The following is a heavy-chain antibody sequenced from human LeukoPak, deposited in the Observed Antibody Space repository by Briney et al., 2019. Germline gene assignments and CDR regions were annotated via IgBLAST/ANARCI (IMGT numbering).Heavy chain of an antibody. CDR1: EFTSDDYA. CDR3: TRTGYDFWSGYSHFDY. Sequence: PGGSLRLSCAASEFTSDDYAMHWVRQAPGKGLEWVALVSYDGSEKYYADSVKGRFIISRDNSKNTLYLQMNTLRREDTAVYYCTRTGYDFWSGYSHFDYWGQGTLVTVSS. D-gene: IGHD3-3*01. CDR2: VSYDGSEK. V-gene: IGHV3-30*04. J-gene: IGHJ4*02.